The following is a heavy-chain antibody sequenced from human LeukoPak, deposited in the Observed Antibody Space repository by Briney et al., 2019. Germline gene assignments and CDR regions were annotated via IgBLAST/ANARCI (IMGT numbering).Heavy chain of an antibody. D-gene: IGHD1-26*01. Sequence: PGGSLRLSCAASGFTFSNYAMSWVRQAPGKGLEWVSTLGGGGIDTYYADSVKGRFTISRDKSKNTLYLQMNSLRAEDTAVYYCAKDRSQIYYNYYMDVWGKGTTVTVSS. CDR2: LGGGGIDT. J-gene: IGHJ6*03. V-gene: IGHV3-23*01. CDR1: GFTFSNYA. CDR3: AKDRSQIYYNYYMDV.